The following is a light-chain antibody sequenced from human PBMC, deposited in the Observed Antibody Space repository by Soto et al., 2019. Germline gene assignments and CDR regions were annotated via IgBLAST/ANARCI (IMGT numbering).Light chain of an antibody. J-gene: IGLJ2*01. Sequence: QSVLTQPRSVSGSPGQSVTISCTGTSSDVGGYDFVSWYQHHPGKAPKLMIYDVSKRPSGVPDRFSGSKSDNTASLTISGLQAEDEADYYCCSYAGNYIVIFGGGTQLTVL. CDR1: SSDVGGYDF. CDR2: DVS. V-gene: IGLV2-11*01. CDR3: CSYAGNYIVI.